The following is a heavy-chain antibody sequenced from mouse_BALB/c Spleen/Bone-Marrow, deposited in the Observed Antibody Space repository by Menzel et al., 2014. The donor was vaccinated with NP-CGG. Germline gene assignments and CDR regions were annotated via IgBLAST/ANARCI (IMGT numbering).Heavy chain of an antibody. Sequence: DVQLVESGGGLVKPGGSLKLSCAASGFTFSDYYMYWVRQTPEKRLEWVATISDGGSYTYYPDSVKGRFTISRDNAKNNLYLQMSSLKSEDTAMYYCARVSYDYSDYWGQGTTLTVSS. CDR1: GFTFSDYY. D-gene: IGHD2-4*01. J-gene: IGHJ2*01. V-gene: IGHV5-4*02. CDR3: ARVSYDYSDY. CDR2: ISDGGSYT.